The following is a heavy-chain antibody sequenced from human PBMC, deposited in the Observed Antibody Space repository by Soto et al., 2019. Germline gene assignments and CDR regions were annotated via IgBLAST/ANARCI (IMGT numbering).Heavy chain of an antibody. V-gene: IGHV3-33*01. CDR2: IWYDGSNK. J-gene: IGHJ4*02. D-gene: IGHD5-18*01. Sequence: PGGSLRLSCAASGFTFSSYGMHWVRQAPGKGLEWVAVIWYDGSNKYYADSVKGRFTISRDNSKNTLYLQMNSLRAEDTAVYYCARDRGPYSYGLDYWGQGTLVTVSS. CDR1: GFTFSSYG. CDR3: ARDRGPYSYGLDY.